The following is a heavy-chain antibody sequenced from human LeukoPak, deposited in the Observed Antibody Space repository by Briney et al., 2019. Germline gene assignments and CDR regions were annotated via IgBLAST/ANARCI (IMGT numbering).Heavy chain of an antibody. Sequence: GGSLRLSCAATGFTSVNYAMSWVRQAPGKGLEWVSAISGSGGSTYYADSVKGRFTISRDNSKSTLYLQMNSLRAEDAAVYYCAKTIVPTRNYDYYYGMDVWGQGTTVTVSS. D-gene: IGHD1-14*01. V-gene: IGHV3-23*01. CDR2: ISGSGGST. J-gene: IGHJ6*02. CDR1: GFTSVNYA. CDR3: AKTIVPTRNYDYYYGMDV.